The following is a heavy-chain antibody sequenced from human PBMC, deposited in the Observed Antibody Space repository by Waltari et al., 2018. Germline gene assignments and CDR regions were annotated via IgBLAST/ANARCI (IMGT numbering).Heavy chain of an antibody. CDR1: GFTFSSYG. V-gene: IGHV3-30*02. J-gene: IGHJ4*02. D-gene: IGHD3-3*01. CDR3: AKKGIRVVTLDY. CDR2: IRYDGSNK. Sequence: QVQLVESGGGVVQPGGSLRLSCAASGFTFSSYGMPWVRQAPGKGLEWVAFIRYDGSNKYYADSVKGRFTISRDNSKNTLYLQMNSLRAEDTAVYYCAKKGIRVVTLDYWGQGTLVTVSS.